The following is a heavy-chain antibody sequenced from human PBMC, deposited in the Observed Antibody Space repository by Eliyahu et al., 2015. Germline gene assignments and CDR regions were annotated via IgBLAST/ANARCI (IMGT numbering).Heavy chain of an antibody. CDR1: GGTFGNYA. CDR2: IIPILDTV. Sequence: QVQLVQSGAEVKKPGSSVKVSCKASGGTFGNYAISWVRQAPGQGLEWMGGIIPILDTVDYAQKFQGGVTITADASTSTAYLELSSLRSEDTAVYYCARGGDHYGVGSYLSFEHWGQGTLVTVSS. V-gene: IGHV1-69*01. J-gene: IGHJ4*02. D-gene: IGHD3-10*01. CDR3: ARGGDHYGVGSYLSFEH.